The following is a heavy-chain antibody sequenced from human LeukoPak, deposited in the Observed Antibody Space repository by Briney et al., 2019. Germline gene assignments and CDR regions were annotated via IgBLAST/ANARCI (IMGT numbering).Heavy chain of an antibody. CDR2: IGGSGGTT. Sequence: GGSLRLSRAASGFTFSSYAMSWVRQAPGKRLEWVSSIGGSGGTTYYADSVKGRFTISRDNSKNTLYLRMNSLRAEDTAVYYCAKDQFDPWGQGTLVTVSS. V-gene: IGHV3-23*01. J-gene: IGHJ5*02. CDR3: AKDQFDP. CDR1: GFTFSSYA.